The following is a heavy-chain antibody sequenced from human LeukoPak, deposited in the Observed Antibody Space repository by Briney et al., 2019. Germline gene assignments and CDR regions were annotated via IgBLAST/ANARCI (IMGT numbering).Heavy chain of an antibody. Sequence: PGGSLRLSCAASGFTFSNYAMHWVRQAPGKGLEWVAVISYDGTNKYYADSVKGRLTISRDNAKNSLYLQMNSLRAEDTAVYYCARDRGGSYSAIDYWGQRTLVTVSS. CDR3: ARDRGGSYSAIDY. CDR1: GFTFSNYA. V-gene: IGHV3-30*07. J-gene: IGHJ4*02. CDR2: ISYDGTNK. D-gene: IGHD1-26*01.